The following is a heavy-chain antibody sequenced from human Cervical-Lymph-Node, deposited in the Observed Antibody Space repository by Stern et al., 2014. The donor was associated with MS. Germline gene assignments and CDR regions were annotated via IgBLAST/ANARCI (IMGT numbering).Heavy chain of an antibody. CDR2: ISGGGDTP. J-gene: IGHJ4*02. V-gene: IGHV3-23*04. CDR1: GFTFSSYA. D-gene: IGHD6-6*01. Sequence: EVQLVQSGGGLVQPGGSLRLSCAASGFTFSSYAMTWVRQAPGKGLEWVSAISGGGDTPYYADSVKGRFTISRDNSKNTVSLQMSSLRAEDTAVYYCAKSGVGSSPYYFDFWGQGALVPVSS. CDR3: AKSGVGSSPYYFDF.